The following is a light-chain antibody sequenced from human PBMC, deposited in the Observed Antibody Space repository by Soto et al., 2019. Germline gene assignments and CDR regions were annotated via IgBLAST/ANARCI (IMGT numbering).Light chain of an antibody. Sequence: QSVLTQPRSVSGAPGQWVTISSTGSSSNIGAGYDVHWYQQLPGRAPKLLIYGNTNRPSGVPDRFSGSKSGTSASLAITGLQAENEADYYCLSFDSSLSVVFGGGTKLTVL. CDR1: SSNIGAGYD. CDR2: GNT. J-gene: IGLJ2*01. V-gene: IGLV1-40*01. CDR3: LSFDSSLSVV.